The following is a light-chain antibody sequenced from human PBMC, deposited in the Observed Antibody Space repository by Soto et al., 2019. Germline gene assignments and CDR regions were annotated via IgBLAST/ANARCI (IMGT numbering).Light chain of an antibody. Sequence: GDRVTITCRASQSISSWLAWYQQKPGKAPKLLIYDASSLESGVPSRFSGSGSGTDYTLTISSPQPEDFATYYCQQSYRTPTFGQGTRLEIK. J-gene: IGKJ5*01. CDR2: DAS. CDR1: QSISSW. V-gene: IGKV1-39*01. CDR3: QQSYRTPT.